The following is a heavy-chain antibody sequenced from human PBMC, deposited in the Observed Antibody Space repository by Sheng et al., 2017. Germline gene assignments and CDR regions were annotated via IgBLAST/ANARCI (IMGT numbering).Heavy chain of an antibody. Sequence: QVQLQESGPGLVKPSETLSLTCAVSGYSISSGYYWGWIRQPPGKGLEWIGSVYHSGSTYYNPSLKSRVTISVDTSKNQFSLKLSSVTAADTAVYYCARDLEDWGQGTLVTVSS. CDR1: GYSISSGYY. CDR3: ARDLED. J-gene: IGHJ4*02. D-gene: IGHD1-1*01. V-gene: IGHV4-38-2*02. CDR2: VYHSGST.